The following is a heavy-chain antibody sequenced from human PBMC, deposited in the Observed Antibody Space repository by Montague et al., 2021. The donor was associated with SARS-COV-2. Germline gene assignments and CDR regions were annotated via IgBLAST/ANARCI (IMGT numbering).Heavy chain of an antibody. Sequence: SLSLSCSASGFPFEDYAMHWVRQAPGKGLEWVSGISWDSGSIGYADSVKGRFSISRDNAKNSLYLQMNSLRAEDTALYYCAKVGTAAAGTTFSRYFQHWGQGTLVTVSS. CDR2: ISWDSGSI. D-gene: IGHD6-13*01. CDR1: GFPFEDYA. V-gene: IGHV3-9*01. CDR3: AKVGTAAAGTTFSRYFQH. J-gene: IGHJ1*01.